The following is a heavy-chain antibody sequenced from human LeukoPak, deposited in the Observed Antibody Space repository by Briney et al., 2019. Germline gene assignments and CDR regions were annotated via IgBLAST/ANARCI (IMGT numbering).Heavy chain of an antibody. CDR3: AQIVRSYGDYEDY. CDR2: IRYDGSNK. D-gene: IGHD4-17*01. J-gene: IGHJ4*02. CDR1: GFTFSSYD. Sequence: GGSLRLSCAASGFTFSSYDMHWVRRAPGKGLEWVAFIRYDGSNKYYADSVKGRFTISRDNCKNTLSLQMNSLRAEDTAVYYCAQIVRSYGDYEDYWGQGTLITVSS. V-gene: IGHV3-30*02.